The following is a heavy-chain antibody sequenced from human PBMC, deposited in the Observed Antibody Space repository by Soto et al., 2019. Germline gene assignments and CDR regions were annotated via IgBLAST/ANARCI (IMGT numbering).Heavy chain of an antibody. V-gene: IGHV4-59*01. D-gene: IGHD3-10*01. Sequence: SETLSLTCTVSGGSISSYYWSWIRQPPGKGLEWIGYMYYSGISNYNPSLKSRVTILLDTPKNQFSLKLSSVTAADSAVYYCARGASVHYPLAWFDPWGQAPLVTVSS. CDR2: MYYSGIS. CDR1: GGSISSYY. CDR3: ARGASVHYPLAWFDP. J-gene: IGHJ5*02.